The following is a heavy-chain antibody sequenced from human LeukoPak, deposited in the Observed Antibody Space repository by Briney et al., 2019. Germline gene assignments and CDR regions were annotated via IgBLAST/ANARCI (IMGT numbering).Heavy chain of an antibody. CDR1: GGSISSSSYY. Sequence: SETLSLTCTVSGGSISSSSYYWGWIRQPPGKGLEWIGSIYYSGSSCYNPSLKSRVTISVDTSKNQFSLKLSSVTAADTAVYYCARRPYYGDYGYFDLWGRGTLVTVSS. CDR3: ARRPYYGDYGYFDL. CDR2: IYYSGSS. V-gene: IGHV4-39*01. J-gene: IGHJ2*01. D-gene: IGHD4-17*01.